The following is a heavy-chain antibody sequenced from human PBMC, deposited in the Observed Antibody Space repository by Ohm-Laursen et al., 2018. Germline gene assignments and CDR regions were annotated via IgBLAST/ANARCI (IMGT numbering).Heavy chain of an antibody. CDR2: FSYDGSDK. CDR3: VKESSTGYYRTADY. V-gene: IGHV3-30*18. Sequence: SLRLSCTASTLTFSNCGMHWVRQTPGKGLEWVAVFSYDGSDKHYADSVKGRFTISRDNSKNTLDLQMNSLRPEDTAVYYCVKESSTGYYRTADYWGQGTLVTVSS. J-gene: IGHJ4*02. CDR1: TLTFSNCG. D-gene: IGHD3-9*01.